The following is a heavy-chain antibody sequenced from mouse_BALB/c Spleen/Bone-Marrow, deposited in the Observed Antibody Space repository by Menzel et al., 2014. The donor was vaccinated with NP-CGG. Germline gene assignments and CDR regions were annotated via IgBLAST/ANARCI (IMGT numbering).Heavy chain of an antibody. Sequence: VQLQQSGPGLVKPSQSLSLTCTVTGYSITSDYAWNWIRQFPGNKLEWMGYISYSVSTSYNPSLKIRISITRDTSKNQFFLQLNSVTTEDTAAYYCAREGVYYGSFAYWGQGTLVTVSA. CDR1: GYSITSDYA. V-gene: IGHV3-2*02. CDR2: ISYSVST. CDR3: AREGVYYGSFAY. D-gene: IGHD1-1*01. J-gene: IGHJ3*01.